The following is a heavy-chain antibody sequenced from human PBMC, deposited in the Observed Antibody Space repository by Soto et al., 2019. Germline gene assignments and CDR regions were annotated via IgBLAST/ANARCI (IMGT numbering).Heavy chain of an antibody. CDR3: ARDGTYYYDSSRVYFDY. J-gene: IGHJ4*02. CDR2: IIPIFGTA. D-gene: IGHD3-22*01. V-gene: IGHV1-69*13. CDR1: GGTFSSYA. Sequence: SVKVSCKASGGTFSSYAISWVRQAPGQGLEWIGGIIPIFGTANYAQKFQGRVTITADESTSTAYMELSSLRSEDTAVYYCARDGTYYYDSSRVYFDYWGQGTLVTVSS.